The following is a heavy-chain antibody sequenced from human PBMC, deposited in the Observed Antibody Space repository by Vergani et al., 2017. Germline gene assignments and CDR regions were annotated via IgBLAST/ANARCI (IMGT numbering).Heavy chain of an antibody. CDR1: GFTFSSYA. J-gene: IGHJ5*02. CDR3: AKERDDYGDYTWFDP. CDR2: ISGSGGST. D-gene: IGHD4-17*01. V-gene: IGHV3-23*01. Sequence: EVQLLESGGGLVQPGGSLRLSCAASGFTFSSYAMSWVRQAPGKGLEWVSAISGSGGSTYYADSVKGRFTISRDNSQNTLYLQMNSLRAEDTAVYFCAKERDDYGDYTWFDPWGQGSLVTVSS.